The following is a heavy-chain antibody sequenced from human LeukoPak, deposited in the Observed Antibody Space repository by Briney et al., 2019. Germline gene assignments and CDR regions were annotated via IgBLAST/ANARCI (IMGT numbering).Heavy chain of an antibody. CDR2: ISSDGSKT. CDR3: ARDSTYWYDSGSSGPHYFDY. V-gene: IGHV3-30*01. CDR1: GFIFSNYA. Sequence: GGSLRLSCAASGFIFSNYAMHWVRQAPGKGLEWVALISSDGSKTYHADSVKGRFSISRDNSKNTLSLQLNSLRAEDTSVYYCARDSTYWYDSGSSGPHYFDYWGQGTLVTVSS. J-gene: IGHJ4*02. D-gene: IGHD3-10*01.